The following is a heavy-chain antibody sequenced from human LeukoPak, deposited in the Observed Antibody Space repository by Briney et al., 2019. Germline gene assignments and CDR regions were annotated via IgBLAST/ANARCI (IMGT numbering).Heavy chain of an antibody. J-gene: IGHJ4*02. CDR2: ISWNSGSI. CDR3: AKAQQLEIDY. Sequence: GGSLRLSCAASGFTFDVYAMHWVRQAPGKGLGWGSGISWNSGSIGYADSVKGRFTISRDNAKNSLYLQMNSLRAEDTALYYCAKAQQLEIDYWGQGTLVTVSS. D-gene: IGHD6-13*01. V-gene: IGHV3-9*01. CDR1: GFTFDVYA.